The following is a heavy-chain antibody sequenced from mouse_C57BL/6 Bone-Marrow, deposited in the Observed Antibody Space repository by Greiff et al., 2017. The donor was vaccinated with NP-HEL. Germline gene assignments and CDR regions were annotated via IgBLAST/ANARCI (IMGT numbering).Heavy chain of an antibody. CDR3: ARQLRLRGYYYAMDY. CDR1: GFTFSSYT. Sequence: DVMLVESGGGLVKPGGSLKLSCAASGFTFSSYTMSWVRQTPEKRLEWVATISGGGGNTYYPDSVKGRFTISRDNAKNTLYLQMSSLRSEDTALYYCARQLRLRGYYYAMDYWGQGTSVTVSS. V-gene: IGHV5-9*01. CDR2: ISGGGGNT. J-gene: IGHJ4*01. D-gene: IGHD3-2*02.